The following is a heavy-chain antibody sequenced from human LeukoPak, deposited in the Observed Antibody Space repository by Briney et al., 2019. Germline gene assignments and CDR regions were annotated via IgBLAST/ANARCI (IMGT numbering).Heavy chain of an antibody. CDR1: GGSFSGYY. CDR2: INHSGST. CDR3: AREGWRGYSPLPGY. J-gene: IGHJ4*02. D-gene: IGHD5-18*01. Sequence: PSETLSLTCAVYGGSFSGYYWSWIRQAPGKGLEWIGEINHSGSTNYNPSLKSRVTISVDTSKNQFSLKLSSVTAADTAVYYCAREGWRGYSPLPGYWGQGTLVTVSP. V-gene: IGHV4-34*01.